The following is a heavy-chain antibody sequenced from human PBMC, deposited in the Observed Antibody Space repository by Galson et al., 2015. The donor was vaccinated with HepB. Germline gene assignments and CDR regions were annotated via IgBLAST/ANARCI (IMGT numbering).Heavy chain of an antibody. CDR3: ARDGNPPPGITIFGVVSLLDY. Sequence: SLRLSCAASGFTFSSYGMHWVRQAPGKGLEWVAVIWYDGSNKYYADSVKGRFTISRDNSKNTLYLQMNSLRAEDTAVYYCARDGNPPPGITIFGVVSLLDYWGQGTLVTVSS. V-gene: IGHV3-33*01. J-gene: IGHJ4*02. CDR2: IWYDGSNK. D-gene: IGHD3-3*01. CDR1: GFTFSSYG.